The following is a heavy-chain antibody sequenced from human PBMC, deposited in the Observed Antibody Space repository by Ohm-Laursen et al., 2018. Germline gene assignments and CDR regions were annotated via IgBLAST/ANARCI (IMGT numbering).Heavy chain of an antibody. D-gene: IGHD4-17*01. V-gene: IGHV3-23*01. CDR1: GFIVSSNY. CDR2: ISPTGGDT. Sequence: GSLRLSCTASGFIVSSNYMSWVRQAPGKGLEWVSAISPTGGDTFYANSVKGRFTISRDNSESTMYLQMNSLRAEDTALYYCAKDLRNGDYTWGYEYDQWGQGTLVTVSS. CDR3: AKDLRNGDYTWGYEYDQ. J-gene: IGHJ4*02.